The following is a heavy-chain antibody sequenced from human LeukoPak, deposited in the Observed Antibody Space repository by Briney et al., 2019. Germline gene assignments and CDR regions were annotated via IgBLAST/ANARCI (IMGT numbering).Heavy chain of an antibody. D-gene: IGHD1-26*01. Sequence: GGSLRLSCAASGFTFRSYTMTWVRQAPGKGLEWVANIKQDGSEKYYVDSVKGRFTISRDNAKNSLYLQMNSLRAEDTAVYYCARDLGIVGALDAFDIWGQGTMVTVSS. V-gene: IGHV3-7*01. J-gene: IGHJ3*02. CDR1: GFTFRSYT. CDR3: ARDLGIVGALDAFDI. CDR2: IKQDGSEK.